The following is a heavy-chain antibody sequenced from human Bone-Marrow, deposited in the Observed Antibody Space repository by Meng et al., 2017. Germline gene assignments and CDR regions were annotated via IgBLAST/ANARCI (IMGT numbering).Heavy chain of an antibody. Sequence: ESLKISCAGSGFTFSSYWMSWIRQPPGKGLEWIGEINHSGSTNYNPSLKSRVTISVDTSNNQFSIKLSSVPAANTAVYYCASRRGREYCSGGSCYTISYYYGMDVWGQGTTVTVSS. D-gene: IGHD2-15*01. CDR1: GFTFSSYW. CDR3: ASRRGREYCSGGSCYTISYYYGMDV. V-gene: IGHV4-34*01. J-gene: IGHJ6*02. CDR2: INHSGST.